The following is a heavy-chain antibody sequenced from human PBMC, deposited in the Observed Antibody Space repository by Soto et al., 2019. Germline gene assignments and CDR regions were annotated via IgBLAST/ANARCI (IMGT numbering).Heavy chain of an antibody. Sequence: EVQLVESGGGLVQPGGSLRLSCAASGFTFSSYSMNWVRQAPGKGLEWVSYISSSSSTIYYADSVKGRFTISRDNAKNSLHLQMNSLRDEDTAVYYCARFSWYKTIDYWGQGTLVTVSS. J-gene: IGHJ4*02. CDR1: GFTFSSYS. CDR3: ARFSWYKTIDY. CDR2: ISSSSSTI. D-gene: IGHD6-13*01. V-gene: IGHV3-48*02.